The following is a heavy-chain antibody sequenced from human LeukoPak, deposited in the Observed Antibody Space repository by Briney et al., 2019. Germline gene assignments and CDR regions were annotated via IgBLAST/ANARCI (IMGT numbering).Heavy chain of an antibody. V-gene: IGHV4-38-2*02. CDR1: GFYVSSGYY. CDR2: IYHRGTT. D-gene: IGHD3-22*01. Sequence: PSETLSLTCTVSGFYVSSGYYWGWIRQPPGEGLQWIGSIYHRGTTYYNPSLKSRVSMSVDTSKNQFSLKLSSVTAADTAVYYCASWGGYDSSGYHDAFDIWGQGTMVTVSS. J-gene: IGHJ3*02. CDR3: ASWGGYDSSGYHDAFDI.